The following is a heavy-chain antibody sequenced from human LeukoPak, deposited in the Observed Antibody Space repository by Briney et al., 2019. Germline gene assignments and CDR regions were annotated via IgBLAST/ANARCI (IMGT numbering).Heavy chain of an antibody. Sequence: SETLSLTCTVSGGSISSYYWSWIRQPPGKGLEWIGYIYYSGSTNYNPSLKSRVTISVDTSKNQFTLKLSSVTAADTAVYYCARERRVPYSGSYLSFDPWGQGTLVTVSS. CDR1: GGSISSYY. CDR2: IYYSGST. J-gene: IGHJ5*02. D-gene: IGHD1-26*01. V-gene: IGHV4-59*01. CDR3: ARERRVPYSGSYLSFDP.